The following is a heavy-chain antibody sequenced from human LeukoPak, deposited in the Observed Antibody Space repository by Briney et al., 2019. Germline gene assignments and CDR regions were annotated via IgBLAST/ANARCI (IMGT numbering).Heavy chain of an antibody. J-gene: IGHJ6*02. CDR3: XXXXXLIYYYGMDV. CDR2: LYNSGST. Sequence: EPSETLSLTCTVSGGSISSYYWSWIRQPPGKGLEWIGYLYNSGSTNYNPSLKSRVSISVDTSKNQFSLKLSSVTAADTAVYYCXXXXXLIYYYGMDVWGQGTTVTVSS. CDR1: GGSISSYY. D-gene: IGHD2-8*01. V-gene: IGHV4-59*08.